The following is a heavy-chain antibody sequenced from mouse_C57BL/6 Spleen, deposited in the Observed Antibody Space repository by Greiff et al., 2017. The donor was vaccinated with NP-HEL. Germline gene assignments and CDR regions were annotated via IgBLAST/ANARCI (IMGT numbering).Heavy chain of an antibody. CDR3: ARAPELAPFDY. V-gene: IGHV5-4*03. CDR2: ISDGGSYT. J-gene: IGHJ2*01. D-gene: IGHD1-3*01. CDR1: GFTFSSYA. Sequence: EVMLVESGGGLVKPGGSLKLSCAASGFTFSSYAMSWVRQTPEKRLEWVATISDGGSYTYYPDNVKGRLTISRDNAKNNLYLQMSHLKSEDTAMYYCARAPELAPFDYWGQGTTLQSPQ.